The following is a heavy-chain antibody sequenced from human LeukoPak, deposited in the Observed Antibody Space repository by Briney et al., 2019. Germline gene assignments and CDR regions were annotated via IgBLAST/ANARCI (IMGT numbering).Heavy chain of an antibody. CDR1: GFTFSSYS. Sequence: GGSLRLSCAASGFTFSSYSMNWVRQAPGKGLEWVSYSSSSGYIVYYAASVKGRFTVSRDNAKNSLYLQMNSLRAEDTAVYYCATSYYGSGSYPLGYWGQGTLVTVSS. J-gene: IGHJ4*02. D-gene: IGHD3-10*01. V-gene: IGHV3-48*04. CDR2: SSSSGYIV. CDR3: ATSYYGSGSYPLGY.